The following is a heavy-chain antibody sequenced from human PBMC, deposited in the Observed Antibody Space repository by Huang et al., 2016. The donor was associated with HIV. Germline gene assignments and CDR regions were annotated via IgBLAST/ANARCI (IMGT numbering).Heavy chain of an antibody. V-gene: IGHV3-30*02. CDR3: AKGRGLAAAPDWYFDL. CDR2: IRYDGSNK. D-gene: IGHD6-13*01. CDR1: GFSFNDYG. J-gene: IGHJ2*01. Sequence: QVQLVESGGGVVQPGGSLRLSCTASGFSFNDYGMHWVREGPGRGLEWVEFIRYDGSNKYYADSVKGRFTISRDNSKNTLYLQMSSQRAEDTAVYYCAKGRGLAAAPDWYFDLWGRGTLVTVSS.